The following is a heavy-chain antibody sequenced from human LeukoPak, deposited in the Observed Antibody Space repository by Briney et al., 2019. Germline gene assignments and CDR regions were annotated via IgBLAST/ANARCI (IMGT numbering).Heavy chain of an antibody. CDR3: TRDQSGSGFNSDY. Sequence: GGSLRLSCAASGFTLSDYYMSWIRQAPGKGLEWVSYISSGSRYIDYADSVEGRFTISRDNAENSVYLQMTSLRAEDTAVYYCTRDQSGSGFNSDYWGQGTLVTVSS. CDR2: ISSGSRYI. J-gene: IGHJ4*02. CDR1: GFTLSDYY. D-gene: IGHD5-24*01. V-gene: IGHV3-11*05.